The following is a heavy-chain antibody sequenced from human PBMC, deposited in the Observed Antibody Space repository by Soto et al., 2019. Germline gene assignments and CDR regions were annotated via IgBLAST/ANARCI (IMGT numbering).Heavy chain of an antibody. V-gene: IGHV1-18*01. CDR1: GYTFTSYG. CDR2: ISAYNGNA. D-gene: IGHD2-8*02. J-gene: IGHJ2*01. CDR3: ARDPAGDWYFDL. Sequence: ASVKVSCKASGYTFTSYGISWVRQAPGQGLEWMGWISAYNGNANYAQKLQGRVTITTDKSTSTAYMELSSLRSEDTAVYYCARDPAGDWYFDLWGRGTLVTVSS.